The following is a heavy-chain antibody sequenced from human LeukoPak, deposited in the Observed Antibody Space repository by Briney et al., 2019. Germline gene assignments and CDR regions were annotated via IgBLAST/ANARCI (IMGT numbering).Heavy chain of an antibody. V-gene: IGHV1-8*01. Sequence: GASVKVSCKASGYTFTTYDINWVRQAAGQGLEWMGWMNPNSGNTGYAQKLQGRVTVTRDTSISTAYMELSSLRSEDTAVYYCARAVIVGTIQFDYWGQGTLVTVPS. CDR2: MNPNSGNT. CDR1: GYTFTTYD. CDR3: ARAVIVGTIQFDY. D-gene: IGHD1-26*01. J-gene: IGHJ4*02.